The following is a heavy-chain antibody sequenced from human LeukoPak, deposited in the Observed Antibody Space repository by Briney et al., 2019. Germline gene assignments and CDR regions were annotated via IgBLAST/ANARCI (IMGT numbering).Heavy chain of an antibody. CDR1: GFTFSSYE. CDR2: ISSSGSTI. Sequence: GGSLRLSCAASGFTFSSYEMNWVRQAPGKGLEWVSYISSSGSTIYYADSVKGRFTTSRDNAKNSLYLQMNSLRAEDTAVYYCARAPYDSSGYSFDYWGQGTLVTVSS. CDR3: ARAPYDSSGYSFDY. V-gene: IGHV3-48*03. D-gene: IGHD3-22*01. J-gene: IGHJ4*02.